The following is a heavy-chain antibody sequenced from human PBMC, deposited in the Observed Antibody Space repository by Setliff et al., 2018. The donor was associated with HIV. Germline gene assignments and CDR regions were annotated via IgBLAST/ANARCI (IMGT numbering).Heavy chain of an antibody. CDR2: ISGFNGNT. CDR1: GFSFARYG. D-gene: IGHD3-10*01. Sequence: ASVKVSCKASGFSFARYGLSWVRQAPGQGLEWMGWISGFNGNTKYAQSFQGRLTLTAVQSENSVYMELSSLRSDDTAVYYCTNRGGSGTNVGNWFDPWGQGTLVTVSS. J-gene: IGHJ5*02. CDR3: TNRGGSGTNVGNWFDP. V-gene: IGHV1-18*01.